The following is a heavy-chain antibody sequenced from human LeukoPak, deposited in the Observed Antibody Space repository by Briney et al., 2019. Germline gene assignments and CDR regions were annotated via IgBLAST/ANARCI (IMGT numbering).Heavy chain of an antibody. CDR3: ARDPPAQYYYDSSGLENFFDY. D-gene: IGHD3-22*01. V-gene: IGHV1-18*01. CDR2: ISAYNGNT. CDR1: GYTFTSYG. Sequence: ASVKVSCKASGYTFTSYGISWVRQAPGQGLEWMGWISAYNGNTNYAQKLRGRVTMTTDTSTSTAYMELRSLRSDDTAVYYCARDPPAQYYYDSSGLENFFDYWGQGTLVTVSS. J-gene: IGHJ4*02.